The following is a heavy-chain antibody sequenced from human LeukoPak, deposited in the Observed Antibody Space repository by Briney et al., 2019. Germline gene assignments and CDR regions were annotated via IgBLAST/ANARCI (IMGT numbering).Heavy chain of an antibody. Sequence: GGSLRLSCAASGFTFSSYSMNWVRQAPGKGLDWVSSISSSSSYIYYADSVKGRFTISRDNAKHSLYLQMNSLRAEDTAVYYCARDYIVGATLDYWGQGTLVTVSS. CDR2: ISSSSSYI. CDR1: GFTFSSYS. V-gene: IGHV3-21*01. D-gene: IGHD1-26*01. CDR3: ARDYIVGATLDY. J-gene: IGHJ4*02.